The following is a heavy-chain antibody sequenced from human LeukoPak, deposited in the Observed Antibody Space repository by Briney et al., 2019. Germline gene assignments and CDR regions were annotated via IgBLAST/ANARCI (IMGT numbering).Heavy chain of an antibody. CDR1: GFTYSSYW. D-gene: IGHD3-10*02. V-gene: IGHV3-48*04. CDR3: AELGITMIGGV. CDR2: ISSSGSTI. J-gene: IGHJ6*04. Sequence: GGSLRLSCAASGFTYSSYWMNWVRQAPRKGLERVSYISSSGSTIYYADSVKGRFTISRDNAKNSLYLQMNSLRAEDTAVYYCAELGITMIGGVWGKGTTVTISS.